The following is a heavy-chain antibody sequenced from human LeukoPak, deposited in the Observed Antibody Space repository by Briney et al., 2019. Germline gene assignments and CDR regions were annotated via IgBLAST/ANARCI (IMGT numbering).Heavy chain of an antibody. CDR2: IGNNGGGI. D-gene: IGHD7-27*01. Sequence: GGSLRLSCAASGFTFSSYSMYWVRHPPGKRLEWVSIIGNNGGGIHYADSVRGRFTISRDNSKNALYLQMNSLRVEDTAVYYCAIDPNWGTHSWGQGVLVTVSS. V-gene: IGHV3-23*01. CDR1: GFTFSSYS. CDR3: AIDPNWGTHS. J-gene: IGHJ4*02.